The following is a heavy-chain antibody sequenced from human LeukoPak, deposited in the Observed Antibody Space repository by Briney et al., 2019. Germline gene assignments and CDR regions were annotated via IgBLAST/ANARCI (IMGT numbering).Heavy chain of an antibody. CDR1: GGSISSGGYY. CDR3: ARGLLRDGYNLIPSAFDY. V-gene: IGHV4-61*08. J-gene: IGHJ4*02. D-gene: IGHD5-24*01. CDR2: IYYSGST. Sequence: SQTLSLTCTVSGGSISSGGYYWSWIRQHPGKGLEWIGYIYYSGSTNYNPSLKSRVTISIDTSKNQFSLKLSSVTAADTAVYYCARGLLRDGYNLIPSAFDYWGQGTLVTVSS.